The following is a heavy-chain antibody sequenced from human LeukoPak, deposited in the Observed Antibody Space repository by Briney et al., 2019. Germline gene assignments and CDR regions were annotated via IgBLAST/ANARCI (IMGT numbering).Heavy chain of an antibody. V-gene: IGHV4-59*13. D-gene: IGHD3-22*01. Sequence: PSETLSLTCTVSGGSISGYYWSWIRQPPGKGLEGIGHIYSSGSTKYNPSLKGRVTISVDTSKNQFSLKLSSVTAADTAVYYCARNYDSSGYTAFGYWGRGTLLTVSS. J-gene: IGHJ4*02. CDR2: IYSSGST. CDR1: GGSISGYY. CDR3: ARNYDSSGYTAFGY.